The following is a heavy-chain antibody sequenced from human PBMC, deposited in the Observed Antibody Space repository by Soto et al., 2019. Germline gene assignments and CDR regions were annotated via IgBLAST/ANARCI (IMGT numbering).Heavy chain of an antibody. Sequence: QVQLQESGPGLVKPAQTLSLTCTVSGGSITSGTYYWSWIRQHPGKGLEWIGYIYYSGYTYYNPSLKSRVTISVDTSKIQFSLKLSSVTAADTAVYYCARAVMDATMVGMFYWGQGTLVTVSS. CDR3: ARAVMDATMVGMFY. CDR1: GGSITSGTYY. D-gene: IGHD5-18*01. CDR2: IYYSGYT. V-gene: IGHV4-31*03. J-gene: IGHJ4*02.